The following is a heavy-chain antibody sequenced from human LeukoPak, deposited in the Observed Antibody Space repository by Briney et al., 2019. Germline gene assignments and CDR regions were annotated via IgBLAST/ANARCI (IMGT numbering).Heavy chain of an antibody. V-gene: IGHV1-18*01. CDR1: GYTFTSYI. J-gene: IGHJ6*02. CDR3: ATLDYYGSGSLYYFFYGMDV. Sequence: ASVKVSCKPSGYTFTSYIITWVRQAPGQGLEWLRWINPYNANTNYAQKLQDRVTMTTDLSTSTAYMELRSLRSDDTAVYYCATLDYYGSGSLYYFFYGMDVWGQGTTVTVSS. D-gene: IGHD3-10*01. CDR2: INPYNANT.